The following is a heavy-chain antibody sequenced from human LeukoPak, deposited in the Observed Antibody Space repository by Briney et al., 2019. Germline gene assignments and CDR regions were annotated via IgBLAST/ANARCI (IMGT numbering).Heavy chain of an antibody. J-gene: IGHJ4*02. CDR1: GGSISSGSYY. D-gene: IGHD6-13*01. CDR3: ARWAAAGSYDPANDY. Sequence: SQTLSLTCTVSGGSISSGSYYWSWIRQPAGKGLEWIGSIYYSGSTYYNPSLKSRVTISVDTSKNQFSLKLSSVTAADTAVYYCARWAAAGSYDPANDYWGQGTLVTVSS. CDR2: IYYSGST. V-gene: IGHV4-39*01.